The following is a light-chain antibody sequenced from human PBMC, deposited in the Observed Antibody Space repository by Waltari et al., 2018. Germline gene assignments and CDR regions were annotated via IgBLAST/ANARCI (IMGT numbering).Light chain of an antibody. CDR3: MSYTMSTTLV. J-gene: IGLJ2*01. Sequence: QSALTQPASVSGSPGQSITISCTGSSSDVGAYNYVSWYQHHLGKAPKLLIYDVNKWPSGVSNRFSGSKSGNTASLTIFGLQAEDEADYYCMSYTMSTTLVIGGGTKLTVL. CDR1: SSDVGAYNY. V-gene: IGLV2-14*03. CDR2: DVN.